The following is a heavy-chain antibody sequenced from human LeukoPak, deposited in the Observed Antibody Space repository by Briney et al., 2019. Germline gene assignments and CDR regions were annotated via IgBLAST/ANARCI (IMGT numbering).Heavy chain of an antibody. V-gene: IGHV3-9*01. CDR2: ISWNSGSI. J-gene: IGHJ3*02. CDR1: GFTFDDYG. D-gene: IGHD2-21*02. Sequence: GGSLRLSCAASGFTFDDYGMSWVRQAPGKGLEWVSGISWNSGSIGYADSVKGRFTISRDNAKNSLYLQMNSLRAEDTALYYCAKFPLAYCGGDCSTNDAFDIWGQGTMVTVSS. CDR3: AKFPLAYCGGDCSTNDAFDI.